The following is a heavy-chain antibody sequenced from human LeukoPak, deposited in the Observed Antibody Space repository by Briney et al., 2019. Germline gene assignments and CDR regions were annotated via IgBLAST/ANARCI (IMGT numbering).Heavy chain of an antibody. D-gene: IGHD2-2*02. V-gene: IGHV3-23*01. CDR2: ISGSGGST. Sequence: PGGSLRLSCAASGFTFSSYAMSWVRQAPGKGLEWVSVISGSGGSTYYADSVKGRFTISRDNSKNTVYLQMNSLRAEDTAVYYCARSGSPRYCSSTSCYRYYYYMDVWGKGTTVTVSS. CDR1: GFTFSSYA. CDR3: ARSGSPRYCSSTSCYRYYYYMDV. J-gene: IGHJ6*03.